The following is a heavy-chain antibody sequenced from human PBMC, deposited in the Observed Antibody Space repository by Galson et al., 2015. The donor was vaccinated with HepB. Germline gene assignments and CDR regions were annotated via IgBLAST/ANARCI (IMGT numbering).Heavy chain of an antibody. CDR2: IRSNTYGGTT. Sequence: ASGLTFRAIAMSWFRQAPGKGLEWIGFIRSNTYGGTTQYAASVKGRFTISRDDSKSISYLQMNSLKTDDTAVYFCSSGNYDGGSDHWGQGTLVTVSS. CDR3: SSGNYDGGSDH. J-gene: IGHJ4*02. CDR1: GLTFRAIA. D-gene: IGHD1-7*01. V-gene: IGHV3-49*03.